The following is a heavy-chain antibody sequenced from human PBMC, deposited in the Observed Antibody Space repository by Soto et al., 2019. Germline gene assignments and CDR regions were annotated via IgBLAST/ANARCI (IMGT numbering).Heavy chain of an antibody. D-gene: IGHD6-19*01. Sequence: GGSLRLSCAASGFTFSSYSMNWVRQAPGKGLEWVSSISSSSSYIYYADSVKGRFTISRDNAKNSLYLQMNSLRAEDTDVYYCARDIAVAGPFDYWGQGTLVTVSS. V-gene: IGHV3-21*01. CDR2: ISSSSSYI. J-gene: IGHJ4*02. CDR3: ARDIAVAGPFDY. CDR1: GFTFSSYS.